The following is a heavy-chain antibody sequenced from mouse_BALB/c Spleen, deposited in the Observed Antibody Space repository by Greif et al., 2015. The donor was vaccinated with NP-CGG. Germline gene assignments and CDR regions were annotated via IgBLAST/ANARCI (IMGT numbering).Heavy chain of an antibody. J-gene: IGHJ2*01. V-gene: IGHV1-53*01. CDR2: INPSNGGT. Sequence: VQLQQSGAELVKPGASVKLSCKASGYTFTSYYMYWVKQRPGQGLEWIGKINPSNGGTNLNEKFKSKATLTVDKSSSTAYMQLSSLTSEDSAVYYCTRSDYYGPHFDYWGQGTTLTVSS. D-gene: IGHD1-1*01. CDR3: TRSDYYGPHFDY. CDR1: GYTFTSYY.